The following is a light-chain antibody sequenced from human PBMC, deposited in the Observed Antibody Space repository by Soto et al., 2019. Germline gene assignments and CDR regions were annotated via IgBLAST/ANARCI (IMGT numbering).Light chain of an antibody. CDR1: QSVSSSY. CDR2: DAS. CDR3: QHRMNWPLT. Sequence: EIVLTQSPGTLSLSPGERATLSCRASQSVSSSYLAWYQQKPGRAPRLLIYDASNRATGIPARFSGSGSETDFTLTISSLEPEDFAVYYCQHRMNWPLTFGQGKRLAI. J-gene: IGKJ5*01. V-gene: IGKV3D-20*02.